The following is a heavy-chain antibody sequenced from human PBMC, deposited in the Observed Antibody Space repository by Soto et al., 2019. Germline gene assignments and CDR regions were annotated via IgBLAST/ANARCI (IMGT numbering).Heavy chain of an antibody. CDR1: GFTFSSYA. V-gene: IGHV3-30-3*01. J-gene: IGHJ6*02. CDR3: ARADHIPIGNFDWLHRIYYYYYGMDV. Sequence: GGSLRLSCAASGFTFSSYAMHWVRQAPGKGLEWVAVISYDGSNKYYADSVNGRFTISRDNSKNTLYLQMNSLRAEDTAVYYCARADHIPIGNFDWLHRIYYYYYGMDVWGQGTTVTVSS. CDR2: ISYDGSNK. D-gene: IGHD3-9*01.